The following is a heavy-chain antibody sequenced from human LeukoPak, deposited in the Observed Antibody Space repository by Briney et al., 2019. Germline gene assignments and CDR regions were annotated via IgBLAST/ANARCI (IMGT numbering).Heavy chain of an antibody. Sequence: SETLSLTCAVYGGSFSGYYWRWIRQPPGKGLEWIGEINHSGSTNYNPSLKSRVTISVDTSKNQFSLKLSSVTAADTAVYYCARAPRGYCSSTSCYSWFDPWGQGTLVTVSS. D-gene: IGHD2-2*02. V-gene: IGHV4-34*01. J-gene: IGHJ5*02. CDR1: GGSFSGYY. CDR3: ARAPRGYCSSTSCYSWFDP. CDR2: INHSGST.